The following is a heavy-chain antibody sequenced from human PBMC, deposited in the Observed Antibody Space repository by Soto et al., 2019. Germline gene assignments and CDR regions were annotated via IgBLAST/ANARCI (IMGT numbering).Heavy chain of an antibody. V-gene: IGHV1-69*01. CDR2: IIPIFGTA. CDR1: GGTFSSYA. J-gene: IGHJ4*02. Sequence: QVQLVQSGAEVKKPGSSVKVSCKASGGTFSSYAISWVRQAPGQGLEWMGGIIPIFGTANYAQKFQGRVTITADEDTTTAYMELSSVRSEDTAVYYCARGPSFGSLDYFDYWGQGTLVTVSS. CDR3: ARGPSFGSLDYFDY. D-gene: IGHD3-10*01.